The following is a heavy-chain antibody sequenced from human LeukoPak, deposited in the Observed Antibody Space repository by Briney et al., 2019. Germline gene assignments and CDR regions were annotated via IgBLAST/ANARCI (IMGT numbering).Heavy chain of an antibody. CDR1: GFTFSSYS. CDR2: ISSSSSYI. J-gene: IGHJ4*02. CDR3: ARGFGSSWYIVY. D-gene: IGHD6-13*01. V-gene: IGHV3-21*01. Sequence: GGSLSLSCAASGFTFSSYSMNWVRQAPGKGVEWVSSISSSSSYIYYADSEKGGFTISRDNAKNSLYLQMNSLRAEDTAVYYCARGFGSSWYIVYWGQGTLVTVSS.